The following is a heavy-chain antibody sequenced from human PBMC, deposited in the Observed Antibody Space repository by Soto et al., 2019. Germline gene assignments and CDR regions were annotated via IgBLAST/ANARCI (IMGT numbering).Heavy chain of an antibody. V-gene: IGHV1-3*01. D-gene: IGHD3-10*01. J-gene: IGHJ4*02. Sequence: QVQLVQSGAEVKKPGASVKVSCKASGYTFTSYAMHWVRQAPGQRLEWMGWINAGNGNTKYSQKFQGRVTITRDTSAITGYMELSSLRSEDTAVYYCARDMGFGLSDYWGQGTLVTVSS. CDR1: GYTFTSYA. CDR3: ARDMGFGLSDY. CDR2: INAGNGNT.